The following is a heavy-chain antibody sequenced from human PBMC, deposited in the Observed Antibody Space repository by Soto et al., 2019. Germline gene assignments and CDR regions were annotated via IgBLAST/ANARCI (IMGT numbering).Heavy chain of an antibody. Sequence: QVQLVESGGGVVQPGRSLRLSCAASGFTFSSYGMHWVRQAPGKGLEWVAVIWYDGSNKYYADSVKGRFTISRDNSKNTLYLQMNSLRAEDTAGYYGARPVGGDSSGYYYPWGQGTLVTVS. CDR2: IWYDGSNK. CDR3: ARPVGGDSSGYYYP. CDR1: GFTFSSYG. D-gene: IGHD3-22*01. J-gene: IGHJ5*02. V-gene: IGHV3-33*01.